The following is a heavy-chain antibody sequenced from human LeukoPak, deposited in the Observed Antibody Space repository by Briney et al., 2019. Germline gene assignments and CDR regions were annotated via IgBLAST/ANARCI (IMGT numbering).Heavy chain of an antibody. J-gene: IGHJ5*02. CDR3: ARHPRDIVVVPAAMETTNWFDP. CDR2: INPNSGGT. D-gene: IGHD2-2*01. CDR1: GYTFTGYY. Sequence: ASVKVSCKTSGYTFTGYYMHWVRQAPGRGLEWMGRINPNSGGTNYAQKFQGRVTMTRDTSISTAYMELSRLRSDDTAVYYCARHPRDIVVVPAAMETTNWFDPWGQGTLVTVSS. V-gene: IGHV1-2*06.